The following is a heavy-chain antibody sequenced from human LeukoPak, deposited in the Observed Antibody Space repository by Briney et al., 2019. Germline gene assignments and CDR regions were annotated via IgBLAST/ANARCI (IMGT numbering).Heavy chain of an antibody. CDR1: GFTFDDYA. J-gene: IGHJ6*03. V-gene: IGHV3-9*01. Sequence: LPGGSLRLSCAASGFTFDDYAMHWVRQAPGKGLEWVSGISWYSGSIGYADSVKGRFTISRDNAKKSLYLQMNSLRAEDTALYYCAKDKSSSSSGSMDVWGKGTTVTVSS. D-gene: IGHD6-6*01. CDR2: ISWYSGSI. CDR3: AKDKSSSSSGSMDV.